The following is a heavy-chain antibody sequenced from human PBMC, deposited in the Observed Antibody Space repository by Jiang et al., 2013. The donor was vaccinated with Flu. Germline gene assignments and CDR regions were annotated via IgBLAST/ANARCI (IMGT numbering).Heavy chain of an antibody. CDR3: AVDVFYIHSADTWTVYGMDV. CDR2: QPHSGGT. CDR1: GYTSAAIT. V-gene: IGHV1-2*02. D-gene: IGHD3-9*01. Sequence: KVSCKASGYTSAAITCTGCDRPLDKGLSGWRDQPHSGGTHYAQDLQGRVTMTRDTSINTAYMELSRLTSDDTAVYFCAVDVFYIHSADTWTVYGMDVWGQGTTVTVS. J-gene: IGHJ6*02.